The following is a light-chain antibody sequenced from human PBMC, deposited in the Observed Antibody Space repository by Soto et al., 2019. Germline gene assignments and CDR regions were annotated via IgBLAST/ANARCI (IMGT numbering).Light chain of an antibody. CDR2: DSD. CDR3: GIGDSSLSGHVV. CDR1: SSNIGDKY. Sequence: QSVLTQPPSVSAAPGQKVTISCSGSSSNIGDKYVSWYQQLPGTAHKLLIYDSDKRPSWIPDRFSGSRSGTSATLDITGLRTGDEADYYCGIGDSSLSGHVVFGGGTKLTVL. V-gene: IGLV1-51*01. J-gene: IGLJ2*01.